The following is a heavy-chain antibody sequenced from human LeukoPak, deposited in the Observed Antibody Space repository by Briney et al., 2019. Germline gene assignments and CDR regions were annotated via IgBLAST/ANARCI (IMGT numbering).Heavy chain of an antibody. V-gene: IGHV3-74*01. CDR2: IKTDGSNT. J-gene: IGHJ3*02. CDR1: GFTFSTYW. Sequence: GESLRLSCAASGFTFSTYWMRWVRQAPGKGLVWVSRIKTDGSNTGYADSVKGRFTISRDNAKNTLYLQMNSLRAEDTAVYYCARAGTGSRNAFDIWGQGTMVTVSS. CDR3: ARAGTGSRNAFDI. D-gene: IGHD3/OR15-3a*01.